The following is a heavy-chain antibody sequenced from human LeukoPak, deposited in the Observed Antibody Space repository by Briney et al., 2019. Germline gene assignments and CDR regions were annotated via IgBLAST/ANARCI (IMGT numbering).Heavy chain of an antibody. V-gene: IGHV3-74*01. CDR3: AKSWGSTRPYYNYMDV. D-gene: IGHD1-26*01. CDR1: GFTFSDFW. Sequence: GGSLRLSCAASGFTFSDFWMHWVRQAPGKGLVWVSRINSGGTVTNYADSVKGRLTISRDNAKNTLSLQMNGLRPEDTAVYYCAKSWGSTRPYYNYMDVWGKGTTVTVSS. J-gene: IGHJ6*03. CDR2: INSGGTVT.